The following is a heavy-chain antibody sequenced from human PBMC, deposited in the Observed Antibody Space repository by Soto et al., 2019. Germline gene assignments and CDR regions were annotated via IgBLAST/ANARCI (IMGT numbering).Heavy chain of an antibody. D-gene: IGHD6-19*01. J-gene: IGHJ3*02. V-gene: IGHV3-53*01. CDR2: IYSGGST. CDR3: ARDAVVAVAGGDAFDI. CDR1: GFTVSSNY. Sequence: EVPLVESGGGLIQPGGSLRLSCAASGFTVSSNYMSWVRQAPGKGLEWVSVIYSGGSTYYADSVKGRFTISRDNSKNTLYLQMNSLRAEDTAVYYCARDAVVAVAGGDAFDIWGQGTMVTVSS.